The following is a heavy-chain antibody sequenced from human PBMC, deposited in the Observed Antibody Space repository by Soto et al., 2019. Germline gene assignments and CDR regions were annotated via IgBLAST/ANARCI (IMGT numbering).Heavy chain of an antibody. CDR1: GGSISSSSYY. D-gene: IGHD3-22*01. J-gene: IGHJ4*02. V-gene: IGHV4-39*01. Sequence: SETLSLTCTVSGGSISSSSYYWGWIRQPPGKGLEWIGSIYYSGSTYYNPSLKSRVTISVDTSKNQFSLKLSSVTAADTAVYYCARGVTYYYDSSGYYIDYWAQGTLVTVSS. CDR3: ARGVTYYYDSSGYYIDY. CDR2: IYYSGST.